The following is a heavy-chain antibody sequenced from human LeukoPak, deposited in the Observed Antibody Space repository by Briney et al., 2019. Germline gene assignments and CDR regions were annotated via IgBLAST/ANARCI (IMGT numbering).Heavy chain of an antibody. V-gene: IGHV4-34*01. CDR3: ARGPRRYYYDSRSPRFDY. J-gene: IGHJ4*02. CDR2: INHSGST. D-gene: IGHD3-22*01. Sequence: KPSETLSLTCAVYGGSFSGYYWSWLRQPPGKGLEWLGEINHSGSTNYNPSLKSRVTISVDTSKNQFSLTLSSVTAADTAVYYCARGPRRYYYDSRSPRFDYWGQGTLVTVSS. CDR1: GGSFSGYY.